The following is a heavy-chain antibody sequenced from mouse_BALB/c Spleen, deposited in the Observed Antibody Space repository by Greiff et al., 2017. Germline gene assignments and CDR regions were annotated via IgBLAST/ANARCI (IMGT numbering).Heavy chain of an antibody. CDR2: INPGSGGT. CDR3: ARHYYGSRNWYFDV. V-gene: IGHV1-54*03. J-gene: IGHJ1*01. D-gene: IGHD1-1*01. CDR1: GYAFTNYL. Sequence: VKLQQSGAELVRPGTSVKVSCKASGYAFTNYLIEWVKQRPGQGLEWIGVINPGSGGTNYNEKFKGKATLTADKSSSTAYMQLSSLTSDDSAVYFCARHYYGSRNWYFDVWGAGTTVTVSS.